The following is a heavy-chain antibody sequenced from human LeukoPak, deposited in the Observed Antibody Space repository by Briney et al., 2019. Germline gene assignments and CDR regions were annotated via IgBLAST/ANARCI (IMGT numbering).Heavy chain of an antibody. CDR2: ISGSGLST. D-gene: IGHD4-17*01. Sequence: PGGSLRLSCAASGFTFSSYAMSWVRQAPGKGLEWVSGISGSGLSTYYADSVKGRFTISRDNSKNTVLLQMNNLRLEDAAVYYCARGSRYGDYPYYCDFWGQGTLVTVSS. J-gene: IGHJ4*02. CDR3: ARGSRYGDYPYYCDF. V-gene: IGHV3-23*01. CDR1: GFTFSSYA.